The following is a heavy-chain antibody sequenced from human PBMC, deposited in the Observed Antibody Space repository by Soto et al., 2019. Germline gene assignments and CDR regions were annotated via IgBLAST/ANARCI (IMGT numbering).Heavy chain of an antibody. CDR3: VRLIGNSWLDF. V-gene: IGHV6-1*01. Sequence: QTLSLTCAISGDSDSHSTFTWNLIRQSSSRGLEWLGRTYYRSKWYNDYAESVKSRITINPDTSKNQFSLHLNSVTPEDAAVYYCVRLIGNSWLDFWGQGTLVTVSS. CDR2: TYYRSKWYN. D-gene: IGHD1-26*01. J-gene: IGHJ5*01. CDR1: GDSDSHSTFT.